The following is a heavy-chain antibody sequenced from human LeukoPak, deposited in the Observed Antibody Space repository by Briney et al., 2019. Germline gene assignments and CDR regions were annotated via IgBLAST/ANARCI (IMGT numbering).Heavy chain of an antibody. CDR3: AKEHTYYDFWSGYHKPSYIDY. CDR2: ISGSGGST. V-gene: IGHV3-23*01. D-gene: IGHD3-3*01. Sequence: GGSLRLSCAASGFTFSSYSMNWVRQAPGKGLEWVSAISGSGGSTYYADSVKGRFTISRDNSKNTLYLQMNSLRAEDTAVYYCAKEHTYYDFWSGYHKPSYIDYWGQGTLVTVSS. CDR1: GFTFSSYS. J-gene: IGHJ4*02.